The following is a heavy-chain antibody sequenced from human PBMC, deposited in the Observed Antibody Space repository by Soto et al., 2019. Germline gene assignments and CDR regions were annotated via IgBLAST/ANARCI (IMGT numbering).Heavy chain of an antibody. V-gene: IGHV4-59*12. CDR3: ARETYGDYVGHFDP. CDR2: SFHSGSA. Sequence: SETLSLTCTVSGDSITNSYWSWIRQPPGKGLEWIGYSFHSGSANYNPSLQGRVAISVDTAKSQFSLKVRSVTAADTAVYYCARETYGDYVGHFDPWGQEIQVTVSS. CDR1: GDSITNSY. D-gene: IGHD4-17*01. J-gene: IGHJ5*02.